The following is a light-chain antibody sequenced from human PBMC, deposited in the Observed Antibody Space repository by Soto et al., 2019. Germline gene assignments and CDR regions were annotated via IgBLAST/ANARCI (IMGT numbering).Light chain of an antibody. CDR2: GAS. V-gene: IGKV1-9*01. CDR1: QGIINY. Sequence: IQLTQSPSSLSASVGDRVTITCRASQGIINYLAWYQQKPGKAPKLLIYGASTLQSGVPSRFGGSGSGTDFTLTVSSLQPEDCATDYCQQLFMYPPTFGPGTKVDIK. J-gene: IGKJ3*01. CDR3: QQLFMYPPT.